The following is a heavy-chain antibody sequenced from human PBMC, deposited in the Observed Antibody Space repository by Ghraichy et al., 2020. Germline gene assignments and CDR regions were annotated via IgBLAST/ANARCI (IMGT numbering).Heavy chain of an antibody. CDR2: INPNSGGT. D-gene: IGHD3-10*01. J-gene: IGHJ6*02. CDR1: GYTFTGYY. CDR3: ARPPSGNYYGWFNGLDV. V-gene: IGHV1-2*02. Sequence: GESLNISCKASGYTFTGYYMHWVRQAPGQGLEWMGWINPNSGGTNYAQKFQGRVTMTRDTSISTAYMELSRLRSDDTAVYYCARPPSGNYYGWFNGLDVWGQGTTVTVSS.